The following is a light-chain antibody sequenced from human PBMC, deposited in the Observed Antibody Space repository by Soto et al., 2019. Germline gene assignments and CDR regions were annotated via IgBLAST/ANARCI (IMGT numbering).Light chain of an antibody. J-gene: IGLJ2*01. CDR3: CSYAGSYTVV. Sequence: QSALTQPRSVSVSPGQSVTISCTGTSSDVGGYNYVSWYQQHPGKAPKLMIYDVSKRPSGVPDRFSGSKSGNTASLTISGLQAEDEADYYCCSYAGSYTVVFGGGTKLTVL. V-gene: IGLV2-11*01. CDR1: SSDVGGYNY. CDR2: DVS.